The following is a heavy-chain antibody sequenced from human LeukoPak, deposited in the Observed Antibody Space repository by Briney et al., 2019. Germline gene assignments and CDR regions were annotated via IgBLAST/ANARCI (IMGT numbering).Heavy chain of an antibody. CDR3: ARLLSPGWFDP. CDR2: INHSGST. CDR1: GGSFSGYY. D-gene: IGHD2/OR15-2a*01. Sequence: TASETLSLTCAVYGGSFSGYYWSWIRQPPGKGLEWIGEINHSGSTNYNPSLKSRVTISVDTSKNQFSLNLRSVTAADTAVYYCARLLSPGWFDPWGQGTLVTVSS. J-gene: IGHJ5*02. V-gene: IGHV4-34*01.